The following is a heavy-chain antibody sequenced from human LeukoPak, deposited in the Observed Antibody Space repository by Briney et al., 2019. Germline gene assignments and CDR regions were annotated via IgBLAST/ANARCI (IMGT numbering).Heavy chain of an antibody. V-gene: IGHV5-51*01. D-gene: IGHD1-1*01. CDR3: ARQRRDNWQDGEPYYFDY. CDR1: GYSFSNYW. Sequence: GESLKISCKGSGYSFSNYWIAWVRQMPGKGLEWMGSIYPGDSDTRYSPSFQGQVTISADKSISTAYLQCSSLKASDTAMYYCARQRRDNWQDGEPYYFDYWGQGTLVTVSS. J-gene: IGHJ4*02. CDR2: IYPGDSDT.